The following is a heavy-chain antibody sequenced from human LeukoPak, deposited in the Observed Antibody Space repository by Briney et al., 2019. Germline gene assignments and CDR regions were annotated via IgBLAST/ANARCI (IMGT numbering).Heavy chain of an antibody. V-gene: IGHV4-61*02. CDR3: ASQGYCSGTSCYTNYYYYYMDV. J-gene: IGHJ6*03. D-gene: IGHD2-2*02. CDR2: IYTSGST. Sequence: SETLSLTCTVSGGSISSGSYYWSWIRQPAGKGLEWIGRIYTSGSTNYNPSLKSRVTISVDTSKNQFSLKLSSVTAADTAVYYCASQGYCSGTSCYTNYYYYYMDVWGKGTTVTVSS. CDR1: GGSISSGSYY.